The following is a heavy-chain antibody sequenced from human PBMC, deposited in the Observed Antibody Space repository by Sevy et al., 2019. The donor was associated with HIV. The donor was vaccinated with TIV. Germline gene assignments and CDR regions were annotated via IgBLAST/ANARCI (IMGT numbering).Heavy chain of an antibody. CDR3: ARDCNSATCLWGLDV. V-gene: IGHV3-7*03. J-gene: IGHJ6*02. CDR1: GFTFSNYW. D-gene: IGHD1-26*01. CDR2: IKRDGSEK. Sequence: GGSLRLSCVASGFTFSNYWMRWVRQAPGKGLEWVANIKRDGSEKYYVASVKGRFTISRDTDKTSLYLQMNSLRDEDTAVYYCARDCNSATCLWGLDVWGPGTTVTVSS.